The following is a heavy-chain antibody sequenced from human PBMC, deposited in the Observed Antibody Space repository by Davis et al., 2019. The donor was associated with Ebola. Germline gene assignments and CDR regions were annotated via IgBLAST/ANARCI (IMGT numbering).Heavy chain of an antibody. CDR2: IYHSGST. CDR1: GYPISSGYY. CDR3: ACSLNRKRPFDY. D-gene: IGHD2-15*01. Sequence: PSETLSFTCTVSGYPISSGYYWGWIRQPPGKGLEWIGYIYHSGSTYYNPSLKSRVTISVDRSKNQFSLKLSSVTAADTAVYYCACSLNRKRPFDYWGQGTLVTVSS. V-gene: IGHV4-38-2*02. J-gene: IGHJ4*02.